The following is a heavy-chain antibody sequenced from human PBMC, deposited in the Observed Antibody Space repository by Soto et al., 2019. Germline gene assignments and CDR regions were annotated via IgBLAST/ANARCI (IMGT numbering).Heavy chain of an antibody. CDR1: GFTFTSSA. CDR2: IVVGSGNT. J-gene: IGHJ3*02. CDR3: AAETSAAVGTSAFAI. V-gene: IGHV1-58*01. Sequence: QMQLAQSGPEVKKPGTSVKVSCKASGFTFTSSAVQWVRQARGQRLEWIGWIVVGSGNTNYAQKFQERVTITRDMSTSTAYMELSSLRSEDTAVYYCAAETSAAVGTSAFAIWGQGTMVTVSS. D-gene: IGHD6-13*01.